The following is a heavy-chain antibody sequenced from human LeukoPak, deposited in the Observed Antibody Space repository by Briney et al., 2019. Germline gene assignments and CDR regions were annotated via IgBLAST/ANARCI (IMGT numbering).Heavy chain of an antibody. CDR3: ARGFWSGYSQVDI. CDR2: INPNSGGT. V-gene: IGHV1-2*02. J-gene: IGHJ3*02. Sequence: GASVKVSCKASGYTFTGNYMHWVRQAPGQGLEWMGWINPNSGGTNYAQKFQGRVTMTRDTSISTAYMELSRLRSDDTAVYYCARGFWSGYSQVDIWGQGTMVTVSS. CDR1: GYTFTGNY. D-gene: IGHD3-3*01.